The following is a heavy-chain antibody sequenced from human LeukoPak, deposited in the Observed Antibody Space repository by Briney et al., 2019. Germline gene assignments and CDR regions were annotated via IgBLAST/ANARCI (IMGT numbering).Heavy chain of an antibody. CDR1: GYTLTSYG. J-gene: IGHJ4*02. CDR2: ISAYNGNT. CDR3: AGDRSIAVASEIDY. V-gene: IGHV1-18*01. Sequence: VASVKVSCKASGYTLTSYGISWVRQAPGQGLEWMGWISAYNGNTIYAQKLQGRVTMTTDTSTSTAYMELRSLRSDDTAVYYCAGDRSIAVASEIDYWGQGTLVTVSS. D-gene: IGHD6-19*01.